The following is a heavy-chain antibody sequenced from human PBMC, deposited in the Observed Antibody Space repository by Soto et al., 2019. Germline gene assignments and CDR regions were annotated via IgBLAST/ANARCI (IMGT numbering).Heavy chain of an antibody. CDR3: AKERMGYYYDLDV. Sequence: QVQLVESGGGVVQPGRSLRLSCAASGFTFTTYGIHWVRQAPGKGLEWVAVISSDGSKNYFADSVRGRFTISRDNSKNTVYLQINNVRAEDTAVSYCAKERMGYYYDLDVWGQGTTVVVSS. J-gene: IGHJ6*02. V-gene: IGHV3-30*18. CDR1: GFTFTTYG. CDR2: ISSDGSKN. D-gene: IGHD6-13*01.